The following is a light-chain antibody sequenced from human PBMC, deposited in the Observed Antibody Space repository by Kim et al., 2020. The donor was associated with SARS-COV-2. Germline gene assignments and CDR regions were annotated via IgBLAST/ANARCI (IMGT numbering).Light chain of an antibody. J-gene: IGKJ2*03. CDR2: LGS. CDR3: KQKGG. V-gene: IGKV2-28*01. Sequence: VTTGGTASISCRYSQSHLQRDGYNQLDWYLQRPGQPPRLLIYLGSIRAAGVHDRFSGSGLGTDVTLKISRVEADDVGIYYCKQKGGFGQGTKLEI. CDR1: QSHLQRDGYNQ.